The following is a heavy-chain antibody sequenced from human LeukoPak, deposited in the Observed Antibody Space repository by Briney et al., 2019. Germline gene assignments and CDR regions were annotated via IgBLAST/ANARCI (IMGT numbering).Heavy chain of an antibody. Sequence: GGSLRLSCEAFGFSIRHFWMSWVRQAPGKGLEWVANVDLDGNEKYYMDSVKGRFTISKDNGKNSLSLQMNSLRVEDTAVYYCARVGHYYNYFDPWGQGTLVTVSS. V-gene: IGHV3-7*01. CDR1: GFSIRHFW. D-gene: IGHD4-17*01. CDR3: ARVGHYYNYFDP. CDR2: VDLDGNEK. J-gene: IGHJ5*02.